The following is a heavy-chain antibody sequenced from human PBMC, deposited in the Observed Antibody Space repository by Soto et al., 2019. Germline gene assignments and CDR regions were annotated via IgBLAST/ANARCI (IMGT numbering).Heavy chain of an antibody. D-gene: IGHD6-13*01. CDR1: GFTFGDYA. Sequence: LRLSCTASGFTFGDYAMSWFRQAPGKGLEWVGFIRSKAYGGTTEYAASVKGRFTISRDDSKSIAYLQMNSLKTEDTAVYYCTRDRLYSSSWYGLGASDYWGQGTLVTSPQ. V-gene: IGHV3-49*03. J-gene: IGHJ4*02. CDR3: TRDRLYSSSWYGLGASDY. CDR2: IRSKAYGGTT.